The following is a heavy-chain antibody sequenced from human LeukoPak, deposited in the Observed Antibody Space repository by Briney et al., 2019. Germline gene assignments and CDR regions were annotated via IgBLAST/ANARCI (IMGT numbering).Heavy chain of an antibody. CDR1: GGSISSYY. Sequence: PSETLSLTCTVSGGSISSYYWSWIRQPPGKGLEWIGYIYTSGSTNYNPSLKSRVTISVDTSKNQFSLKLSSVTAADTAVYYCARLTNYGTYYIDVWGKGTTVTVSS. D-gene: IGHD3-10*01. CDR2: IYTSGST. J-gene: IGHJ6*03. CDR3: ARLTNYGTYYIDV. V-gene: IGHV4-4*09.